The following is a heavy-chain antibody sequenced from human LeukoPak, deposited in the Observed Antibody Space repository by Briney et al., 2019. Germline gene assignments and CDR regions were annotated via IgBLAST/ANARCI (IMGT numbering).Heavy chain of an antibody. CDR1: GGSISSGSYY. CDR2: IYTSGST. V-gene: IGHV4-61*02. J-gene: IGHJ4*02. D-gene: IGHD2-15*01. CDR3: ARDFGVGGSWGHFDY. Sequence: SETLSLTCTVSGGSISSGSYYWTWIRQPAGKGLEWIGRIYTSGSTNYNPSLKSRVTISVDTSKNHFSLKLSSVTAADTAAYFCARDFGVGGSWGHFDYWGQGTLVTVSS.